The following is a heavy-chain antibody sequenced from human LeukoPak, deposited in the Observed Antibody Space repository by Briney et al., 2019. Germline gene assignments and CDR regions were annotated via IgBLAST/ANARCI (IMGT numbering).Heavy chain of an antibody. D-gene: IGHD3-10*01. CDR1: GGSISSYY. Sequence: PSETLSLTCTVSGGSISSYYWSWIRQPPGKGLEWIGYIYYSGSTNYNPSLKSRVTISVDTSKNQFFLKLSSVTAADTAVYYCARDVEFNYGMDVWGKGTTVTVSS. J-gene: IGHJ6*04. V-gene: IGHV4-59*01. CDR3: ARDVEFNYGMDV. CDR2: IYYSGST.